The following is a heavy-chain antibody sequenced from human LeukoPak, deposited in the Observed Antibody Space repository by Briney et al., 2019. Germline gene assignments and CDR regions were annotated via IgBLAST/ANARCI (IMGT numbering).Heavy chain of an antibody. CDR2: ISSSGSTI. Sequence: PGGTLRLSCAASGFTFSSYEMNWVRQAPGKGLEWVSYISSSGSTIYYADSVKGRFTISRDNAKNSLYLQMNSLRAEDTAVYYCARADDILTGYDYWGQGTLVTVSS. CDR1: GFTFSSYE. J-gene: IGHJ4*02. CDR3: ARADDILTGYDY. V-gene: IGHV3-48*03. D-gene: IGHD3-9*01.